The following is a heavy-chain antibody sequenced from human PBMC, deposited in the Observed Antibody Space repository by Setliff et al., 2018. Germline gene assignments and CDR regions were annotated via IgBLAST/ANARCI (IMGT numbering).Heavy chain of an antibody. D-gene: IGHD3-3*01. CDR2: LYYSGST. CDR1: GDSISSSNW. J-gene: IGHJ4*02. V-gene: IGHV4-4*02. Sequence: SETLSLTCAVSGDSISSSNWWNWVRQPPGKGLEWIGSLYYSGSTYYTPSLKSRVTISVDRSKNQFSLKLSSVTAAGTAVYYCARRETYYNFWSGYYAYWGQGTLVTVSS. CDR3: ARRETYYNFWSGYYAY.